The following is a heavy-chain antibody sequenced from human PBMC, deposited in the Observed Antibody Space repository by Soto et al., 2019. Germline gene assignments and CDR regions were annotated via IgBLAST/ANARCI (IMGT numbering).Heavy chain of an antibody. V-gene: IGHV5-51*01. CDR2: IYPGDSDT. Sequence: PGESLKISCKGSGYSFTSYWIGWVRQMPGKGLEWMGIIYPGDSDTRYSPSFQGQVTISADKSISTAYLQWSSLKASDTAMYYCASLTYAYYYDSSGYLLGAFDIWGQGTMVTVSS. CDR3: ASLTYAYYYDSSGYLLGAFDI. J-gene: IGHJ3*02. CDR1: GYSFTSYW. D-gene: IGHD3-22*01.